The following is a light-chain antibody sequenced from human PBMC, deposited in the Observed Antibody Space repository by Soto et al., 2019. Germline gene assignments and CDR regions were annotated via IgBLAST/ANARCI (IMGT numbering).Light chain of an antibody. Sequence: DIQMTQSPSTLSASVGDRVTITCRASQSISSWLAWYQQKPGKAPKLLIYDASSLESGVPSRFSGSGSGTEFTLTISSLQPDDFATYYCQQYNSYSLPFGQGTKVDIK. J-gene: IGKJ1*01. CDR1: QSISSW. CDR3: QQYNSYSLP. V-gene: IGKV1-5*01. CDR2: DAS.